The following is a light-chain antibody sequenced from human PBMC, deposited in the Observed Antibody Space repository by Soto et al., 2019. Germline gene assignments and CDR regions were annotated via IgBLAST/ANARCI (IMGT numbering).Light chain of an antibody. Sequence: QSALTQPPSASGSPGQSVTISCTGTSSDVGGYNDVSWYQQHPGKAPNLMIYEVSKRPSGVPDRFSGSKSGNTASLTVSGLQAEDEADYYCSSYAGSNTYVFGTGTKLTVL. CDR3: SSYAGSNTYV. CDR1: SSDVGGYND. V-gene: IGLV2-8*01. CDR2: EVS. J-gene: IGLJ1*01.